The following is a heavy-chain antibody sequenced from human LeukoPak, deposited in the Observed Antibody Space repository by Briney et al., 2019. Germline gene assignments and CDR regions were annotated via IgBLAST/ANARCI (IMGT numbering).Heavy chain of an antibody. CDR1: GFSLSTRRVG. D-gene: IGHD3-22*01. CDR2: IYWNDDK. Sequence: SGPTLLQPTLPLTLTCTFSGFSLSTRRVGVGWIRQPPAKTLEGLALIYWNDDKRYSPSLKSRLTITKDTSKNQVVLTMTNMDPVDTATYYCAHRDSSGSDYWGQGTLVTVSS. CDR3: AHRDSSGSDY. V-gene: IGHV2-5*01. J-gene: IGHJ4*02.